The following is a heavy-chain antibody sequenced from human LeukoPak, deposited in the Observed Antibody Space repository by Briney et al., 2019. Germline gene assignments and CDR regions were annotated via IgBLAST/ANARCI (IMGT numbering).Heavy chain of an antibody. J-gene: IGHJ5*02. Sequence: PGGSLRLSCAASGFTFSSYSMNWVRQAPGKGLEWVSAISGSGGSTYYADSVKGRFTISRDNSKNTLYLQMNSLRAEDTAVYYCAKDSSSWSKRFDPWGQGTLVTVSS. D-gene: IGHD6-13*01. CDR3: AKDSSSWSKRFDP. CDR2: ISGSGGST. V-gene: IGHV3-23*01. CDR1: GFTFSSYS.